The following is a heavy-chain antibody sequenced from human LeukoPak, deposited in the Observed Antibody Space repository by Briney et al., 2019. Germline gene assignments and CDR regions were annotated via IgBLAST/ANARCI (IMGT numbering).Heavy chain of an antibody. V-gene: IGHV1-69*04. Sequence: ASVKVSCKASGGTFSTYGIIWVRQAPGQGLEWIGNIIPVLDIANYAQNFKGRVTITADKSTSTAYMELRSLRSDDTAVYYCARADVGGSNYYYYMDVWGKGTTVTVSS. CDR3: ARADVGGSNYYYYMDV. J-gene: IGHJ6*03. D-gene: IGHD1-26*01. CDR2: IIPVLDIA. CDR1: GGTFSTYG.